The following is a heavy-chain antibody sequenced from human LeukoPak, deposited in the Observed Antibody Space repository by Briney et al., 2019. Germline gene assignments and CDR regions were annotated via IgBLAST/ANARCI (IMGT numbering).Heavy chain of an antibody. CDR3: AIDCSSTSCYVGY. V-gene: IGHV1-2*02. CDR1: GYIFTGYY. Sequence: ASVKVSCKASGYIFTGYYMHWVRQAPGQGLEWMGWINPNSGGTNYAQKFQGRVTMTRDTSISTAYMELSRLRSDDTAVYYCAIDCSSTSCYVGYWGQGTLVTVSS. D-gene: IGHD2-2*01. J-gene: IGHJ4*02. CDR2: INPNSGGT.